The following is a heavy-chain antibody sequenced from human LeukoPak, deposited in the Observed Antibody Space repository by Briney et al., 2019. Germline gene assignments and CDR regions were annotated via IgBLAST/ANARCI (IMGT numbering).Heavy chain of an antibody. CDR2: ISSSGSTI. CDR1: GFTFSSYE. D-gene: IGHD4-11*01. V-gene: IGHV3-48*03. J-gene: IGHJ5*02. Sequence: PGGSLRLSCAASGFTFSSYEMQWVREAPGKGLDWVSYISSSGSTIYYADSVKGRFTIPRDNAKNSLYLQMNSLRAEDTAVYYCARGRAVTAYNWFDPWGQGTLVTVSS. CDR3: ARGRAVTAYNWFDP.